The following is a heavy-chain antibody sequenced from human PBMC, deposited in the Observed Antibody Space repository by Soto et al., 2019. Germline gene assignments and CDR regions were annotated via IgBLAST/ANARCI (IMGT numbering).Heavy chain of an antibody. V-gene: IGHV4-31*03. CDR3: ARGGGRRVCDY. CDR2: IYYSGST. CDR1: GGSISSGGDY. D-gene: IGHD1-1*01. Sequence: KPSETLSLTCTVSGGSISSGGDYWSWIRQHPGKGLEWIGYIYYSGSTYYNPSLKSRVTISVDTSKNQFSLKLSSVTAADTAVYYCARGGGRRVCDYWGQGTLVTVSS. J-gene: IGHJ4*02.